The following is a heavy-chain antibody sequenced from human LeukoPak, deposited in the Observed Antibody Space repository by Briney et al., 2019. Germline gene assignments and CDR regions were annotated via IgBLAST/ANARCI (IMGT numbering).Heavy chain of an antibody. CDR1: GYTFTSYA. V-gene: IGHV1-3*01. Sequence: GASVKVSCKASGYTFTSYAMHWVRQAPGRRLEWMGWINAGNGNTKYSQKFQGRVTITRDTSASTAYMELSSLRSEDTAVYYCAREGRYCTNGVCRYYGMDVWGQGTTVTVSS. CDR3: AREGRYCTNGVCRYYGMDV. CDR2: INAGNGNT. J-gene: IGHJ6*02. D-gene: IGHD2-8*01.